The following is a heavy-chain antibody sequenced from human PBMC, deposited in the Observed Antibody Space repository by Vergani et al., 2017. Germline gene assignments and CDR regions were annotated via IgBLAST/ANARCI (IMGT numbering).Heavy chain of an antibody. CDR3: ARGRWVFSSGWRNNWFDP. Sequence: QVQLQQWGAGLLKSSETLSLTCAVYGGSFSGYYWSWIRQPPGKGLEWIGEINHSGSTNYNPSLKSRVTISVDTSKNQFSLKLSSVTAADTAVYYCARGRWVFSSGWRNNWFDPWGQGTLVTVSS. V-gene: IGHV4-34*01. CDR2: INHSGST. CDR1: GGSFSGYY. D-gene: IGHD6-19*01. J-gene: IGHJ5*02.